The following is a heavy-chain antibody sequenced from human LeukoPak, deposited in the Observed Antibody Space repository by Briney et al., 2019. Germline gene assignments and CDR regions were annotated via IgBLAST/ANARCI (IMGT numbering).Heavy chain of an antibody. CDR2: INPNSGGT. V-gene: IGHV1-2*02. J-gene: IGHJ1*01. CDR1: GYTFTGYY. D-gene: IGHD1-26*01. CDR3: AGEWELLRKYLYH. Sequence: ASVKVSCKASGYTFTGYYLHWVRQAPGQGLDWMGWINPNSGGTTYAQNFKGRVTMTWDTSISTAYMELSRLRSDDTAVYYCAGEWELLRKYLYHWGQGTLVTVSS.